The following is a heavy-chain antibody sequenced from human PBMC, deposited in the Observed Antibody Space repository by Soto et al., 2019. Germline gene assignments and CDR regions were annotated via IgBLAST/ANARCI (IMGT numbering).Heavy chain of an antibody. D-gene: IGHD1-26*01. CDR2: IHRDGGST. V-gene: IGHV3-74*01. Sequence: EVQLVESGGGLVRPGGSLRLSCAASGFTFSYYWMHWVRQAPGKGLVWVSRIHRDGGSTTYADFVKGRFIISRDNARNKVDLQMNSVRVEDTAVYYCARGDRGAFDLWGQGTVVTVSS. CDR3: ARGDRGAFDL. CDR1: GFTFSYYW. J-gene: IGHJ3*01.